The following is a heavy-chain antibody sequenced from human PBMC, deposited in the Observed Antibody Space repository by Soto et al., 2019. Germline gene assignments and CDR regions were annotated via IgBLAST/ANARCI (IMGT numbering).Heavy chain of an antibody. V-gene: IGHV1-2*04. D-gene: IGHD3-10*01. CDR2: INPNSGGT. CDR3: ARDWDYYGSGSYYSLTV. J-gene: IGHJ4*02. CDR1: GYTFTGYY. Sequence: GASVKVSCKASGYTFTGYYMHWVRQAPGQGLEWMGWINPNSGGTNYAQKFQGWVTMTRDTSISTAYMELSRLRSDDTAVYYCARDWDYYGSGSYYSLTVWGQGTLVTVSS.